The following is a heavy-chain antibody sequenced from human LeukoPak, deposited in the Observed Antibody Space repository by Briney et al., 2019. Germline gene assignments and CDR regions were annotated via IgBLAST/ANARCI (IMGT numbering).Heavy chain of an antibody. CDR1: GYTFTSYS. CDR2: INTNTGNP. Sequence: ASVGVSCKSSGYTFTSYSMNWGRQAPGQGLEGMGWINTNTGNPTYAQGFTGRFVFSLDTSVSTAYLQISSLKAEDTAVYYCARGGRGAVNYYYYYMDVWGKGTTVTVSS. V-gene: IGHV7-4-1*02. D-gene: IGHD3-3*01. CDR3: ARGGRGAVNYYYYYMDV. J-gene: IGHJ6*03.